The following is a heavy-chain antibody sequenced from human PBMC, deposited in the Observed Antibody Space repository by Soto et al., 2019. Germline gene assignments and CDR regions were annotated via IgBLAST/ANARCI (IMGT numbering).Heavy chain of an antibody. CDR2: IYYSGST. CDR1: GGSISSSSYY. J-gene: IGHJ4*02. D-gene: IGHD3-22*01. CDR3: ARIRARDSSGYYPDY. Sequence: SETLSLTCTVSGGSISSSSYYWGWIRQPPGKGLEWIGSIYYSGSTYYDPSLKSRVTISVDTSKNQFSLKLSSVTAADTAVYYCARIRARDSSGYYPDYWGQGTLVTVSS. V-gene: IGHV4-39*01.